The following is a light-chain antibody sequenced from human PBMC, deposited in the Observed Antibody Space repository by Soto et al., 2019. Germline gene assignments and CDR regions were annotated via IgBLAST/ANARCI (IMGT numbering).Light chain of an antibody. CDR3: QQSFT. Sequence: EIVMTQSPATLSVSPGERATLSCRASQSVSSNLAWYQQKPGQPPRLLIYGASTRATGIPARFSGSGSGTEFTLTLSSLQSEDFAVYYCQQSFTFGPGTKVDIK. CDR2: GAS. V-gene: IGKV3D-15*01. CDR1: QSVSSN. J-gene: IGKJ3*01.